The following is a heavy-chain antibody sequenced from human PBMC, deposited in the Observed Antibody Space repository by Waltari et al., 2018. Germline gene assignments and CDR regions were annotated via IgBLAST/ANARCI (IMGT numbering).Heavy chain of an antibody. D-gene: IGHD2-2*01. CDR3: ARLYSGTRPPDF. CDR1: SESINSDTYY. V-gene: IGHV4-39*01. CDR2: IFYRGST. Sequence: QLQLQESGPGLVKPWETLSLTCTVSSESINSDTYYWGWIRQPPGKGLEWIASIFYRGSTYYNPSLKSRVTISVETSKNQFSLKLSSVTAADTAVYYCARLYSGTRPPDFWGQGTLVTVSS. J-gene: IGHJ4*02.